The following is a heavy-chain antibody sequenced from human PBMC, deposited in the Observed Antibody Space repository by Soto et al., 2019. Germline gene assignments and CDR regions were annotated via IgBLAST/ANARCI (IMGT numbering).Heavy chain of an antibody. D-gene: IGHD3-10*01. J-gene: IGHJ5*02. Sequence: TSETLSLTCAVYGGSFSGYYWSWIRQPPGKGLEWIGEINHSGSTNYNPSLKSRVTISVDTSKNQFSLKLSSVTAADTAVYYCARAKELSYYGSGYNWFDPWGQGTLVTVSS. CDR1: GGSFSGYY. CDR3: ARAKELSYYGSGYNWFDP. V-gene: IGHV4-34*01. CDR2: INHSGST.